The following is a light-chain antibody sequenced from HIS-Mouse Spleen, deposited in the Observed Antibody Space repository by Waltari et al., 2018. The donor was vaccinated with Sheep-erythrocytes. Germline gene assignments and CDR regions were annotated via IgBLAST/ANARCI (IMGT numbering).Light chain of an antibody. Sequence: QSVLTQPPSASGTPGQRVTISCSGRSSNLGSNTVTWYQQLPGTAPKLLIYSNNQRPSGVPDRFSGSKSGTSASLAISGLQSEDEADYYCAAWDDSLNGYVFGTGTKVTVL. V-gene: IGLV1-44*01. CDR1: SSNLGSNT. CDR3: AAWDDSLNGYV. J-gene: IGLJ1*01. CDR2: SNN.